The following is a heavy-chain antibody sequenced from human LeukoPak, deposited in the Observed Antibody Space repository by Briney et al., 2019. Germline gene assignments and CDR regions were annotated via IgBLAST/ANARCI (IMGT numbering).Heavy chain of an antibody. Sequence: PSETLSLTCTVSGGSIRSYYWSWIRQPPGKGLEWIGYIYYSGSTNYNPSLKSRVTISVDTSKNQFSLKLSSVTAADTAVYYCARDRYSSGWHEGVVAFDIWGQGTMVTVSS. D-gene: IGHD6-19*01. V-gene: IGHV4-59*01. J-gene: IGHJ3*02. CDR2: IYYSGST. CDR3: ARDRYSSGWHEGVVAFDI. CDR1: GGSIRSYY.